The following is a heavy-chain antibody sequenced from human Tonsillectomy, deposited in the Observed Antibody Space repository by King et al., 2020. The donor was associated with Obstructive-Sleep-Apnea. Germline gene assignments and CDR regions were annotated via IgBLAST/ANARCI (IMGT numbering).Heavy chain of an antibody. CDR2: IICNSGSI. J-gene: IGHJ6*02. D-gene: IGHD3-22*01. V-gene: IGHV3-9*01. Sequence: VQLVESGGGLVQPGRSLRLSCAASGFTFDVYAMHWVRQAPGKGLEWVSSIICNSGSIAYGDFVEGRFTISRDNAKKSLYLQMNSLRAEDTALYYCAKDSYYDSGGPYYYDMDVWGQGTPVTVSS. CDR1: GFTFDVYA. CDR3: AKDSYYDSGGPYYYDMDV.